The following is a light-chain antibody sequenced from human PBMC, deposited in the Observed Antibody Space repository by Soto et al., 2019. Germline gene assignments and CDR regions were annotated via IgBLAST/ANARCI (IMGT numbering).Light chain of an antibody. Sequence: VLTQSPGTLSLSPGERATLSCRASQNIRGNELAWYQQKPGQAPRLLIYRGSSRATGIPDRFSGRGSGTDFTLTISRLEPEDVAVYYCQDYGTSAPWTFGQGTKVEIK. CDR3: QDYGTSAPWT. J-gene: IGKJ1*01. V-gene: IGKV3-20*01. CDR2: RGS. CDR1: QNIRGNE.